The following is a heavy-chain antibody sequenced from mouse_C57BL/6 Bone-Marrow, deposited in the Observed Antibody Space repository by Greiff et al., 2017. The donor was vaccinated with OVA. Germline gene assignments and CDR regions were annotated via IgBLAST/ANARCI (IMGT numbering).Heavy chain of an antibody. V-gene: IGHV1-15*01. CDR2: IDPETGGT. J-gene: IGHJ2*01. D-gene: IGHD2-5*01. CDR1: GYTFTDYE. Sequence: VQLQQSGAELVRPGASVTLSCKASGYTFTDYEMHWVKQTPVHGLEWIGAIDPETGGTAYNQKFKGKAILTADKSSSTAYMAHRSLTAEDSAVNYGTRAYSNYGDFDYWGQGTTLTVSS. CDR3: TRAYSNYGDFDY.